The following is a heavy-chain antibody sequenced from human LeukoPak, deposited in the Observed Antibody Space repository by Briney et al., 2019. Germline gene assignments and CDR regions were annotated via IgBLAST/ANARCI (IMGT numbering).Heavy chain of an antibody. CDR1: GASISSYY. CDR3: ATGYSTYYYYYAMDV. J-gene: IGHJ6*04. D-gene: IGHD1-26*01. V-gene: IGHV4-59*01. CDR2: TYYSGST. Sequence: SENLSLTCTVSGASISSYYWSWIRQPPGKGLEWIGYTYYSGSTNYNPSLKSRVTISLDTSKTQFSLKLSSVTAADTAVYYCATGYSTYYYYYAMDVWGKGTTVTVSS.